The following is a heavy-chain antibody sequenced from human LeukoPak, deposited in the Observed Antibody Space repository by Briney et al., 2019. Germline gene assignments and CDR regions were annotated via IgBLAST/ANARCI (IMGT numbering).Heavy chain of an antibody. CDR1: GFTFSSYS. CDR3: ARGRSRNYYDH. Sequence: GGSLRLSCAASGFTFSSYSMNWVRQAPGKGLEWVSSISSSSSYIYYADSVKGRFTISRDNAKNTLFLQVNSLRADDTAVYYCARGRSRNYYDHWGQGTLVTVSS. J-gene: IGHJ4*02. V-gene: IGHV3-21*01. CDR2: ISSSSSYI. D-gene: IGHD1-14*01.